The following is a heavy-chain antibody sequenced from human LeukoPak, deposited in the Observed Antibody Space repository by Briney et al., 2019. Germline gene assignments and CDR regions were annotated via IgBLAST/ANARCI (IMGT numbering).Heavy chain of an antibody. CDR2: ISGSGGST. Sequence: PGGSLRLSCAASGFTFSSYAMSWVRQAPGKGLEWVSAISGSGGSTYYADSVKGRFTISRDNSKNTLYLQMNSLRPEDTALYYCAKDSKDYYDSSGCLDYWGQGTLVTVSS. CDR3: AKDSKDYYDSSGCLDY. V-gene: IGHV3-23*01. D-gene: IGHD3-22*01. J-gene: IGHJ4*02. CDR1: GFTFSSYA.